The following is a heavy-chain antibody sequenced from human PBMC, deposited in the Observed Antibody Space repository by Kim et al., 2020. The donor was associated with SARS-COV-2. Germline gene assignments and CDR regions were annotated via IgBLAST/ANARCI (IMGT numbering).Heavy chain of an antibody. CDR3: ARGHRYSNSWSDY. CDR1: GWSFSGYY. D-gene: IGHD6-13*01. Sequence: SETLSLTCAVYGWSFSGYYWRWIRQPPGKGLEWIGEINHSGSNNYYPSLKSRVTISVDTYKNQSSLKQRSVTAADTAVFYCARGHRYSNSWSDYCVQGTL. CDR2: INHSGSN. V-gene: IGHV4-34*01. J-gene: IGHJ4*02.